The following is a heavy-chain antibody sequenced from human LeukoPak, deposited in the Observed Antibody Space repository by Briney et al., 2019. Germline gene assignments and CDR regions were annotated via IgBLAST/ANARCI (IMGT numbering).Heavy chain of an antibody. V-gene: IGHV5-51*01. J-gene: IGHJ4*02. CDR2: IYPGDSDT. CDR1: GYSFTSYW. Sequence: GESLKISCKGSGYSFTSYWIGWVRQMPGKGLEWMGIIYPGDSDTRYSPSFQGQVTISVDKSINTAYLQWSTLKASDTAMYYCARSPSYYDNTGYYYFDNWGQGTLVTVSS. D-gene: IGHD3-22*01. CDR3: ARSPSYYDNTGYYYFDN.